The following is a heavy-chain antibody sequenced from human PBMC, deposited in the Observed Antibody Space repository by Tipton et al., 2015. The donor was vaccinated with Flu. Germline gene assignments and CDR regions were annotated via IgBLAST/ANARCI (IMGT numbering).Heavy chain of an antibody. CDR3: ARERLGEYNTSGYPDS. CDR1: GGSVRSGSYY. D-gene: IGHD3-22*01. Sequence: TLSLTCTVSGGSVRSGSYYWTWIRQPAGKGLEWIGRIYAAGDTKYNPSLQCRVTISLDTSKNQFSLRLNSVTAADTAVYYCARERLGEYNTSGYPDSWGQGGLVTVSS. V-gene: IGHV4-61*02. CDR2: IYAAGDT. J-gene: IGHJ4*02.